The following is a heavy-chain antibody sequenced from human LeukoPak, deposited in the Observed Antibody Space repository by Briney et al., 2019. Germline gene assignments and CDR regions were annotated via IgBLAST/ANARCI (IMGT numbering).Heavy chain of an antibody. V-gene: IGHV3-23*01. Sequence: GGSLRLSCAASGFTFSSYAMSWVRQAPGKGLEWVSLISGNGVGTYYADSVKGRFTISRDNSKNTLYLQMNSPRAEDTAVYYCAKDGEWIAADAFDIWGQGTMVTVSS. D-gene: IGHD2-21*01. CDR1: GFTFSSYA. CDR2: ISGNGVGT. CDR3: AKDGEWIAADAFDI. J-gene: IGHJ3*02.